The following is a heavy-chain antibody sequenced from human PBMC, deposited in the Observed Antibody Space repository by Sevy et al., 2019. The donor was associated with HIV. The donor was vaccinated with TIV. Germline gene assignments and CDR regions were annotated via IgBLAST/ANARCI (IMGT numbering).Heavy chain of an antibody. CDR3: ARGLVVARDAFDI. V-gene: IGHV3-72*01. CDR1: GFTFSDHY. CDR2: TRNKANSYTT. J-gene: IGHJ3*02. D-gene: IGHD3-22*01. Sequence: GGSLRLSCAASGFTFSDHYMDWVRQAPGKGLEWVGRTRNKANSYTTEYAASVKGRFTISRDDSKNSLYLQMNSLKTEETAVYYCARGLVVARDAFDIWGQGTMVTVSS.